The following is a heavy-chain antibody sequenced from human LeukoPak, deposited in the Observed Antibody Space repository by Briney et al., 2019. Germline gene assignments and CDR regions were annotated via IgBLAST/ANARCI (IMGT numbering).Heavy chain of an antibody. V-gene: IGHV4-59*01. Sequence: SETLSLTCTVSGGSISSYYWSWIRQPPVKGLEWIGYIYYSGSTNYNPSLKSRVTISVDTSKNQFSLKLSSVTAADTAVYYCAIFDWRYYFDYWGQGTLVTVSS. CDR2: IYYSGST. J-gene: IGHJ4*02. CDR3: AIFDWRYYFDY. CDR1: GGSISSYY. D-gene: IGHD3-9*01.